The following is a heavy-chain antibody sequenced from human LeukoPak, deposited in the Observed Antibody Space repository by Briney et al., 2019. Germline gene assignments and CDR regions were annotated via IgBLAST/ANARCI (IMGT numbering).Heavy chain of an antibody. CDR2: IGTAADP. Sequence: GGSLRLSCAASGFTFSNYDMHWVRQIPGKGLEWLSGIGTAADPVYADSVKGRFTISRENANNSLYLQMNSLSAGDTAVYYCARGLMVRGIHLQLYFYYGMDVWGKGTTVTVSS. CDR1: GFTFSNYD. J-gene: IGHJ6*04. D-gene: IGHD3-10*01. CDR3: ARGLMVRGIHLQLYFYYGMDV. V-gene: IGHV3-13*05.